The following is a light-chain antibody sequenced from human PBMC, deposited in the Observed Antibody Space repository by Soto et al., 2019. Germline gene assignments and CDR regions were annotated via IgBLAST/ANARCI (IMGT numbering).Light chain of an antibody. Sequence: EIVLTQSPGTLSLSPGERATLSCRASQSVSSSYLAWYQQKPGQAPRPLIYGASSRAIGITERFSGSGSGKEFTLTISRLEPVDFALYSCQPSGRSPWTFGQETKVEIK. CDR3: QPSGRSPWT. J-gene: IGKJ1*01. CDR1: QSVSSSY. CDR2: GAS. V-gene: IGKV3-20*01.